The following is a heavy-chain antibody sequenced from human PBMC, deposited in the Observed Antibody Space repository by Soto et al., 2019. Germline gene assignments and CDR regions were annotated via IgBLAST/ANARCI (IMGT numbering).Heavy chain of an antibody. V-gene: IGHV5-51*01. J-gene: IGHJ6*02. CDR3: ARVAVVPSAPGSYYYAMDV. CDR2: IYPGDSDT. Sequence: PGESLKISCKGSAYTFSTYWIAWVRQMPGKGLEWMGIIYPGDSDTRYSPSFRGQVTISVDKSIYTAYLQWSSLRASDTAVYSCARVAVVPSAPGSYYYAMDVWGQGTTVTVSS. CDR1: AYTFSTYW. D-gene: IGHD2-2*01.